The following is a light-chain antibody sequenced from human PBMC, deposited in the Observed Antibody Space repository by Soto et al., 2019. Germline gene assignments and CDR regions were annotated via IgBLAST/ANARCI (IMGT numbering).Light chain of an antibody. CDR3: LQYGASPRT. J-gene: IGKJ1*01. Sequence: EIVLRQSPATLSLSPGETATLSCRASQTVARPSLAWYQQIPGQAPRLLIYGTFNRATGIPGRFSGSGSGTGFTLNISRLEHEDFAVYVCLQYGASPRTFGQGTKVEVK. V-gene: IGKV3-20*01. CDR1: QTVARPS. CDR2: GTF.